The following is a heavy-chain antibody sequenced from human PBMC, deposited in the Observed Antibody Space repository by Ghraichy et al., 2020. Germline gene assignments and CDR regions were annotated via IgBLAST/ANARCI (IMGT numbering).Heavy chain of an antibody. D-gene: IGHD2/OR15-2a*01. V-gene: IGHV4-59*01. CDR2: IYYSGST. CDR1: GGSISSYY. CDR3: ARNLNRKGLFRYYYGMDV. J-gene: IGHJ6*02. Sequence: SETLSLTCTVSGGSISSYYWSWIRQPPGKGLEWIGYIYYSGSTNYNPSLKSRVTISVDTSKNQFSLKLSSVTAADTAVYYCARNLNRKGLFRYYYGMDVWGQGTTVTVSS.